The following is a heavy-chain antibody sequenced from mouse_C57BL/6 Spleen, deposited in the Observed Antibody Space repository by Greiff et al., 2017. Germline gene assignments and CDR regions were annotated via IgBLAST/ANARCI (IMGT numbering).Heavy chain of an antibody. CDR1: GYSITSGYY. CDR2: ISYDGSN. CDR3: ARYGYVYAMDY. Sequence: ESGPGLVKPSQSLSLTCSVTGYSITSGYYWNWIRQFPGNKLEWMGYISYDGSNNYNPSLKNRISITRDTSKNQFFLKLNSVTTEDTATYYCARYGYVYAMDYWGQGTSVTVSS. V-gene: IGHV3-6*01. D-gene: IGHD2-2*01. J-gene: IGHJ4*01.